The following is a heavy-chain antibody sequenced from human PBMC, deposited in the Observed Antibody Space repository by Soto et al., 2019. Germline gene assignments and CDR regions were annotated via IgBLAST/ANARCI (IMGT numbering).Heavy chain of an antibody. J-gene: IGHJ5*02. D-gene: IGHD3-3*01. CDR3: ARGGGYDFWSGSFYWFDP. V-gene: IGHV3-7*01. CDR2: IKQDGSEK. CDR1: GFTFSSYW. Sequence: GGSLRLSCAASGFTFSSYWMSWVRQAPGKGLEWVANIKQDGSEKYYVDSVKGRFTISRDNAKNSLYLQMNSLRAEDTAVYYCARGGGYDFWSGSFYWFDPWGQGTLVTVSS.